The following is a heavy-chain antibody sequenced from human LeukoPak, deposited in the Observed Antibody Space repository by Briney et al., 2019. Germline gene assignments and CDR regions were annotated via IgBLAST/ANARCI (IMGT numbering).Heavy chain of an antibody. CDR3: AKRKGYYDYVWGSYPTLDAFDI. CDR1: GGSFSGYY. CDR2: INHSGST. V-gene: IGHV4-34*01. D-gene: IGHD3-16*02. Sequence: SETLSLTCAVYGGSFSGYYWSWLRQPPGKGLGWIGEINHSGSTNYNPSLKSRVTISVDTSKNQFSLKPSSLTAADTAVYYCAKRKGYYDYVWGSYPTLDAFDIWGQGTMVTVSS. J-gene: IGHJ3*02.